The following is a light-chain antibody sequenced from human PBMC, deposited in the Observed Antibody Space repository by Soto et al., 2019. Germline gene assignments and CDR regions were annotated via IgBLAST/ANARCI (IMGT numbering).Light chain of an antibody. CDR1: QGISNY. Sequence: DIQMTQSPSSLSASVRDRVTITCRASQGISNYLAWYQQKPVKVPKLLIYAASTLQSGVPPRFSGSGSGTDFTLTISSLQPEYVATYYCQKYDSAPWTLGQGTKVEIK. CDR2: AAS. J-gene: IGKJ1*01. CDR3: QKYDSAPWT. V-gene: IGKV1-27*01.